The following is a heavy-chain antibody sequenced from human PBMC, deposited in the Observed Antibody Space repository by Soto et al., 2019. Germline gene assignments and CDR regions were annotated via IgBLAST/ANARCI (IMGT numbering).Heavy chain of an antibody. V-gene: IGHV4-34*01. J-gene: IGHJ6*02. CDR2: INYSGST. CDR3: ARGVVYRDVGLAYGMDV. Sequence: SETLSLTCAVYGESFSNHYWTWIRQSPGKGLEWVGEINYSGSTRYNWSLGSRVTISVDTSKNQFSLMVSSVTAEDTAVYYCARGVVYRDVGLAYGMDVWGQGTTVTVSS. D-gene: IGHD3-22*01. CDR1: GESFSNHY.